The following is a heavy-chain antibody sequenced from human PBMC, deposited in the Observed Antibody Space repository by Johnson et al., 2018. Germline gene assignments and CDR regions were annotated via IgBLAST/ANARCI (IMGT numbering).Heavy chain of an antibody. D-gene: IGHD6-13*01. CDR2: ISYDGSNK. CDR3: ARDTGYSSSINGFYYYYYMDV. J-gene: IGHJ6*03. Sequence: QVQLVQSGGGVVQPGRSLRLSCAASGFTFSSYAMHWVRQAPGKGLEWVAVISYDGSNKYYADSVKGRFTISRENSKNTLYLQMNSLRAEDTAVYYCARDTGYSSSINGFYYYYYMDVWGKGTTVTVSS. V-gene: IGHV3-30-3*01. CDR1: GFTFSSYA.